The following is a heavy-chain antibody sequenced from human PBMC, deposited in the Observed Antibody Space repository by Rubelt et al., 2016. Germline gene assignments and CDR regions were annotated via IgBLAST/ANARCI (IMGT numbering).Heavy chain of an antibody. D-gene: IGHD6-6*01. Sequence: QVQLVQSGAEVKKPGASVKVSCKASGYTFTNYGISWMRQAPGQGLEWMGWISAYNDNTNYAQKFQGRVTMATDTSTSTAYMELRSLRSDDTAVYYCARVGALAARKIYYFDYWGQGTLVTVSS. CDR2: ISAYNDNT. V-gene: IGHV1-18*01. J-gene: IGHJ4*02. CDR3: ARVGALAARKIYYFDY. CDR1: GYTFTNYG.